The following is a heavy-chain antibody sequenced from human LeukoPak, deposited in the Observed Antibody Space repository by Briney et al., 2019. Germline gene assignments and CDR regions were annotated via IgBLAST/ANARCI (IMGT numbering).Heavy chain of an antibody. V-gene: IGHV7-4-1*02. J-gene: IGHJ3*02. Sequence: GASVKVSCKASGYTFTNYAMHWVRQAPGQGLEWMGWIDTNTGNPTYAQGFTGRFVFSLDTSVSTAYLQISSLKAEDTAVYYCARDCGTYLYGAFDIWGQGTMVPVSS. CDR3: ARDCGTYLYGAFDI. D-gene: IGHD1-26*01. CDR2: IDTNTGNP. CDR1: GYTFTNYA.